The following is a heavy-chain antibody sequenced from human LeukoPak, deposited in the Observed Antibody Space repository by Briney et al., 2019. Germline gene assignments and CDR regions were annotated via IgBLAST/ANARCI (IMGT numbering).Heavy chain of an antibody. CDR2: ISYDGSNK. CDR1: GFTFSSYA. CDR3: ARAQWDIVVVVAATPGL. V-gene: IGHV3-30-3*01. J-gene: IGHJ3*01. Sequence: GGSLRLSFAASGFTFSSYAMHWVRQAPGKGLEWVAVISYDGSNKYYADSVKGRFTISRDNSKNTLYLQMNSLRAEDTAVYYCARAQWDIVVVVAATPGLWGQGTMVTVSS. D-gene: IGHD2-15*01.